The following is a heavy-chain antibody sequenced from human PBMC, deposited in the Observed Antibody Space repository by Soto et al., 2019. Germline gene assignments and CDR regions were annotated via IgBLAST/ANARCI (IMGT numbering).Heavy chain of an antibody. CDR2: ISYDGSNK. CDR1: GFTFSSYG. V-gene: IGHV3-30*18. Sequence: QVQLVESGGGEVQPGRSLRLSCAASGFTFSSYGMHWVRQAPGKGLEWVAVISYDGSNKYYADSVKSRFTISRDNSNNTLYLQMNSLRADDTAVYYCAKDQGTVTTVSLDYWGQGTLVTVSS. D-gene: IGHD4-17*01. CDR3: AKDQGTVTTVSLDY. J-gene: IGHJ4*02.